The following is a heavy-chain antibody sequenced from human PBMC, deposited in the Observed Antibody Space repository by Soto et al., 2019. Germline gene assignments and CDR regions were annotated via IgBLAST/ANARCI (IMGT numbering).Heavy chain of an antibody. CDR1: GYTFTGYY. J-gene: IGHJ3*02. D-gene: IGHD1-26*01. CDR3: ARDRGYSGSYHLSAFDI. CDR2: INPNSGGT. Sequence: ASVKVSCKASGYTFTGYYMHWVRQAPGQGLEWMGWINPNSGGTNYAQKFQGWVTMTRDTSISTAYMELSRLRSDDTAVYYCARDRGYSGSYHLSAFDIWGQGTMVTVSS. V-gene: IGHV1-2*04.